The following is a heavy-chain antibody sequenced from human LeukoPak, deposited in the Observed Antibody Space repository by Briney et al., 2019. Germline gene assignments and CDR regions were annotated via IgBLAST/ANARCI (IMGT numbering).Heavy chain of an antibody. J-gene: IGHJ4*02. Sequence: PGGSLRLACAASGFTFSNYAMSWVRQAPGKGLEWLSGSSDSGGSTYYADSVKGRFTISRDNSNNTLYLQMNSLRAEDTAVYYCARFDYGDYEGYFDYWGQGTLVTVST. CDR1: GFTFSNYA. V-gene: IGHV3-23*01. CDR3: ARFDYGDYEGYFDY. D-gene: IGHD4-17*01. CDR2: SSDSGGST.